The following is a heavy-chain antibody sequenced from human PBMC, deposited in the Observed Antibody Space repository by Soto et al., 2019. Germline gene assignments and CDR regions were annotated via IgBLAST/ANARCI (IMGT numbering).Heavy chain of an antibody. CDR2: ISAYNGNT. D-gene: IGHD3-9*01. V-gene: IGHV1-18*01. CDR3: ARDWFGEYDILTAVPQCPPGY. J-gene: IGHJ4*02. Sequence: ASVKVSCKASGYTFTSYGISWVRQAPGQGLEWMGWISAYNGNTNYAQKLQGRVTMTIDTSTSTAYMELRSLRSDDTAVYYCARDWFGEYDILTAVPQCPPGYWGQGTLVTVSS. CDR1: GYTFTSYG.